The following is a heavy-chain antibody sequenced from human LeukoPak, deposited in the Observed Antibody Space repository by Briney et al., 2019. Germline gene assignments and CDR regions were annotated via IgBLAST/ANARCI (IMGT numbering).Heavy chain of an antibody. CDR1: GYTFTSYY. D-gene: IGHD3-10*01. J-gene: IGHJ4*02. V-gene: IGHV1-46*01. Sequence: GASVKVSRKASGYTFTSYYMHWVRQAPGQGLEWMGIINPSGGSTSYAQKFQGRVTMTRDTSTSTVYMELSSLRSEDTAVYYCARAVPNYYGSGSYPDYWGQGTLVTVSS. CDR2: INPSGGST. CDR3: ARAVPNYYGSGSYPDY.